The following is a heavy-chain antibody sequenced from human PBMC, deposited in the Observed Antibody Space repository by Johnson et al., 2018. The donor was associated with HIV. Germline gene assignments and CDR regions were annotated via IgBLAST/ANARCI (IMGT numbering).Heavy chain of an antibody. D-gene: IGHD5-12*01. CDR1: GFTFSNYG. Sequence: QVQLVESGGGVVQPGRSLRLSCAASGFTFSNYGMHWVRQAPGKGLEWVAVIWYDGSNKYYADSVKGRFTISRDNSKNTLHLQMNNVRAEDTAIYYCARSDSGYDAFDIWGQGTMVSVSS. CDR2: IWYDGSNK. V-gene: IGHV3-33*01. CDR3: ARSDSGYDAFDI. J-gene: IGHJ3*02.